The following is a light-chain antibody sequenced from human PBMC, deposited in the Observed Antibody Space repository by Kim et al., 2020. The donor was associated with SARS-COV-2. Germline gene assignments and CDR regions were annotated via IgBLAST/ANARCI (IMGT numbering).Light chain of an antibody. Sequence: SSELTQDPAVSVALGQTVTITCQGDNFRSYYASWYQQKPGQAPVLVIYGKNNRPSGIPDRFSGSSSGNTASLTITGAQAEDEADYYCNSRDSSGSPVVFGGGTKLTVL. CDR2: GKN. J-gene: IGLJ2*01. CDR3: NSRDSSGSPVV. CDR1: NFRSYY. V-gene: IGLV3-19*01.